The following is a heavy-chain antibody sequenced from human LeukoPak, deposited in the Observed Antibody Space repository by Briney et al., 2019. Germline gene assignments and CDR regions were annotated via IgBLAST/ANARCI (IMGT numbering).Heavy chain of an antibody. CDR1: GFTFSRYG. Sequence: GGSLRLSCAASGFTFSRYGMHWVRQAPGKGLEWVAVISYDGSNKYYVDSVKGRFTVSRDNSKNTLYLQMNSLRAEDAAVYYCATRPAVAGTTNWYFDVWGRGTLVTVSS. V-gene: IGHV3-30*03. J-gene: IGHJ2*01. D-gene: IGHD6-19*01. CDR2: ISYDGSNK. CDR3: ATRPAVAGTTNWYFDV.